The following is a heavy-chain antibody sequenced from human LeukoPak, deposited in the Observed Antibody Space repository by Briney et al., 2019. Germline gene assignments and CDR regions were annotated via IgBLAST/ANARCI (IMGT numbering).Heavy chain of an antibody. D-gene: IGHD2-2*01. J-gene: IGHJ3*02. CDR3: ARKYYHDAFDI. CDR2: IYYSGST. V-gene: IGHV4-61*01. CDR1: GGSISSSSYY. Sequence: PSETLSLTCTVSGGSISSSSYYWSWIRQPPGKGLEWIGYIYYSGSTNYNPSLKSRVTISVDTSKNQFSLKLSSVTAADTAVYYCARKYYHDAFDIWGQGTMVTVSS.